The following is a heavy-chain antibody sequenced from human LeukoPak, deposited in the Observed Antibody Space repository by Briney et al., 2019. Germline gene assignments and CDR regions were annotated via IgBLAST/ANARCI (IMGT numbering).Heavy chain of an antibody. CDR1: GGSIRSYY. CDR2: MYYTGST. J-gene: IGHJ4*02. CDR3: AAVVVSGTPYFDY. D-gene: IGHD2-21*02. V-gene: IGHV4-59*03. Sequence: PSETLSLTCTVSGGSIRSYYWTWIRQPPGKGLEWIGYMYYTGSTKYNPSLKSRVSISVDTSKNQFSLTLTPVTAADTAVYYCAAVVVSGTPYFDYWGQGTLVTVSS.